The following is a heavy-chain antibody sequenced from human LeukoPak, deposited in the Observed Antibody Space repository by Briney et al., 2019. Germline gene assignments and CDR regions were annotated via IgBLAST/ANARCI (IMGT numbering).Heavy chain of an antibody. Sequence: PSETLSLTCTVSGGSISSSSYYWGWIRQPPGKGLEWIGSIYYSGSTYYNPSLKSRVTISVDTSKNQFSLKLSSVTAADTAVYYCARILAAGVSYYYYYYMDVWGKGTTVTVSS. CDR1: GGSISSSSYY. CDR2: IYYSGST. D-gene: IGHD6-13*01. CDR3: ARILAAGVSYYYYYYMDV. V-gene: IGHV4-39*07. J-gene: IGHJ6*03.